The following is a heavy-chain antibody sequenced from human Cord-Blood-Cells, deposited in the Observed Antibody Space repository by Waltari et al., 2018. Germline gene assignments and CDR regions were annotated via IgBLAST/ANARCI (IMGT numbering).Heavy chain of an antibody. V-gene: IGHV4-34*01. D-gene: IGHD5-12*01. J-gene: IGHJ4*02. CDR3: ARGGGRDGYNYYFDY. CDR2: INQSGST. Sequence: QVQLQQWGAGQLQPSETMSLPCAAEGGSFRGYYWGWIRQTPGEGLEWIGEINQSGSTNYYPSLKSRVTISGDTSKNQFSLKLSSVTAADTAVYYCARGGGRDGYNYYFDYWGQGTLVTVSS. CDR1: GGSFRGYY.